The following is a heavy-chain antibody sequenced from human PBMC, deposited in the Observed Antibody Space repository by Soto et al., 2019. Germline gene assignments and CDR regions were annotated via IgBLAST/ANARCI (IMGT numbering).Heavy chain of an antibody. D-gene: IGHD2-21*02. J-gene: IGHJ5*02. CDR1: GFTFENFA. V-gene: IGHV3-9*01. Sequence: EMQLVESGGGLVQPGRSLRLSCAVSGFTFENFALHWVRQAPGKGLEWVSGIDWNSGTIAYADSVKGRFTLSRDSATRSLYLHLDGLRPEDTAFYYCAKAPKVVTHWFDPWGQGTLVTVSS. CDR2: IDWNSGTI. CDR3: AKAPKVVTHWFDP.